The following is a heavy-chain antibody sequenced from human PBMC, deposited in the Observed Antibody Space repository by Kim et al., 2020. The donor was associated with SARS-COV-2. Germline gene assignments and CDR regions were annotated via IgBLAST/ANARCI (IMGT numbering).Heavy chain of an antibody. J-gene: IGHJ4*02. CDR2: INAGNGNT. V-gene: IGHV1-3*01. D-gene: IGHD2-21*01. CDR1: GYTFTSYG. Sequence: ASVKVSCKASGYTFTSYGGHWVRQAPGQRLEWMGWINAGNGNTKYSQKFQGRFTITRDTSASTAYMELSSLRSEDTTVYYCATDKTPLAYCGGDCKTPLDYWGQGTLVAVSS. CDR3: ATDKTPLAYCGGDCKTPLDY.